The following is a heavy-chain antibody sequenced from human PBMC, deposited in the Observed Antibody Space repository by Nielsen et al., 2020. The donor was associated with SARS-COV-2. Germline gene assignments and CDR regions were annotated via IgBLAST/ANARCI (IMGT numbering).Heavy chain of an antibody. CDR3: TKGGWLDD. CDR2: ISGKDDSK. CDR1: GFPFNIFD. D-gene: IGHD3-10*01. V-gene: IGHV3-23*01. Sequence: GESLKISCAASGFPFNIFDMSWVRQAPGKGLEWVSFISGKDDSKYYAESVKGRFTISRDNSKNTVYLQMNSLRAEDTALYHCTKGGWLDDWGQGTPVTVSS. J-gene: IGHJ5*02.